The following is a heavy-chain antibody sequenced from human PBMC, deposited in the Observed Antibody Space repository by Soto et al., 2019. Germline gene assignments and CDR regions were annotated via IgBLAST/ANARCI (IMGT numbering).Heavy chain of an antibody. Sequence: GGSLRLSCAASGFTFSSYAMSWVRQAPGKGLEWVSAISGSGGSKYYADSVKGRFTIPRDNSKNTLYLQMNSLRAEDTAVYYCAKDHSTNKARAYDILTGLPDYWGQGTLVTVSS. CDR3: AKDHSTNKARAYDILTGLPDY. D-gene: IGHD3-9*01. CDR1: GFTFSSYA. J-gene: IGHJ4*02. CDR2: ISGSGGSK. V-gene: IGHV3-23*01.